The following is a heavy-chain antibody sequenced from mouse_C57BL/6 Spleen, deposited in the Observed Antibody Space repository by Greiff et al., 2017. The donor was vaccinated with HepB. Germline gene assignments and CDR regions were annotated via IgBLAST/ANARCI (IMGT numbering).Heavy chain of an antibody. CDR3: ARAQTGTSDYYAMDY. D-gene: IGHD4-1*01. CDR2: IDPSDSYT. CDR1: GYTFTSYW. Sequence: QVQLQQPGAELVMPGASVKLSCKASGYTFTSYWMHWVKQRPGQGLEWIGEIDPSDSYTNYNQKFKGKSTLTVDKSSSTAYMQLSSLTSEDSAVYYCARAQTGTSDYYAMDYWGQGTSVTVSS. J-gene: IGHJ4*01. V-gene: IGHV1-69*01.